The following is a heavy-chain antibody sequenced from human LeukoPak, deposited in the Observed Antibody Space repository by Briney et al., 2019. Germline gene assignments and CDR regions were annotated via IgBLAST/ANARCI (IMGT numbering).Heavy chain of an antibody. V-gene: IGHV3-21*01. Sequence: GGSLRLSCAASGFTFNPFNMNWVRQAPGKGLEWVSSITSGGDYIYYADSLKGRLTTSRDNAKNSLSLQLNSLRVEDTAVYYCARGHYDVLAASYKWTPDYWGQGTLVTVSS. D-gene: IGHD3-9*01. J-gene: IGHJ4*02. CDR2: ITSGGDYI. CDR1: GFTFNPFN. CDR3: ARGHYDVLAASYKWTPDY.